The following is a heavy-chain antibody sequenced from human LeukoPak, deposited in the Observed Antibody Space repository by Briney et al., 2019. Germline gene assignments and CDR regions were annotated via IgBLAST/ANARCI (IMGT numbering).Heavy chain of an antibody. CDR2: IWYDGSNK. J-gene: IGHJ3*02. Sequence: GGSLRLSCAASGFTFSNYGMHWVRQAPGKGLEWVAVIWYDGSNKYYADSVKGRFTISRDNSKNTLYLQMNSLRAEDTAVYYCAAGLGKSDFEIWGQGTMVTVSS. D-gene: IGHD7-27*01. CDR1: GFTFSNYG. CDR3: AAGLGKSDFEI. V-gene: IGHV3-33*01.